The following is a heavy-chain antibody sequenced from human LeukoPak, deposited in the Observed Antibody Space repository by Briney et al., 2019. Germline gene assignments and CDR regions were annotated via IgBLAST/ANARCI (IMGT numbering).Heavy chain of an antibody. CDR1: GFTFSSYW. V-gene: IGHV3-7*04. CDR3: VREGVGTFDY. D-gene: IGHD1-1*01. Sequence: GGSLRLSCAASGFTFSSYWMSWIRQAPGEGLEWVANIKQDGSDTYYVDSVKGRFTISRDNAKTALYLQMYGLRAEDTAVYYGVREGVGTFDYWGQGTLVTVSS. J-gene: IGHJ4*02. CDR2: IKQDGSDT.